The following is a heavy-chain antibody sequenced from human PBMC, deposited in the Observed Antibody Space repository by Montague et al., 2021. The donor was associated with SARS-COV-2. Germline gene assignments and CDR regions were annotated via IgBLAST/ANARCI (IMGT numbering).Heavy chain of an antibody. J-gene: IGHJ4*02. V-gene: IGHV4-39*01. D-gene: IGHD2-2*01. Sequence: SETLSLTCSVSGGSITNSNYYWVWIRQPPGKGLEWIGRIFYKGSTYYNPSFKSRLTLSVDTSKNQFSLRLRSVTAADTAVYFCARLRWIPAAESLTFDYWGQGALVTISS. CDR2: IFYKGST. CDR3: ARLRWIPAAESLTFDY. CDR1: GGSITNSNYY.